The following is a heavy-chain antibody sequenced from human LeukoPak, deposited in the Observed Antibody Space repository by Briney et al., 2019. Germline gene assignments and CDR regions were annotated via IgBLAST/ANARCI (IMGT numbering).Heavy chain of an antibody. CDR1: GFTFSSYA. D-gene: IGHD1-26*01. CDR3: AREYRSGTYTGGWFDP. Sequence: AGGSLRLSCAASGFTFSSYAMHWVRQAPGKGLEWVAVISYDGSNKYYADSVKGRFTISRDNSKNTLYLQMNSLRAEDTAVYYCAREYRSGTYTGGWFDPRGQGTLVTVSS. V-gene: IGHV3-30*04. CDR2: ISYDGSNK. J-gene: IGHJ5*02.